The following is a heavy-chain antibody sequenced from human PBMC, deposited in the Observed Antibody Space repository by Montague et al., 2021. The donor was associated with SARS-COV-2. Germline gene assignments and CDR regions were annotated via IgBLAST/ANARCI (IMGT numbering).Heavy chain of an antibody. CDR3: ARNNDGYNRWYYFDY. CDR1: GGSISSTNYY. V-gene: IGHV4-39*01. CDR2: INYRGTT. Sequence: SETLSLTCTVSGGSISSTNYYWGLIRQPPGKGLEWIGSINYRGTTXYXXXXKXRVTMSVDTSKSLFSLELSSVTAADTAIYYCARNNDGYNRWYYFDYWGQGTLVTVSS. D-gene: IGHD5-24*01. J-gene: IGHJ4*02.